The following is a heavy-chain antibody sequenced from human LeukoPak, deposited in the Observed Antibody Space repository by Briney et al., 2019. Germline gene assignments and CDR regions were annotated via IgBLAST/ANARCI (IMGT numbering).Heavy chain of an antibody. CDR3: ARGRLAAVVEPGDY. CDR2: IIPIFGTA. V-gene: IGHV1-69*05. J-gene: IGHJ4*02. Sequence: SVKVSYKASGGTFSSYAISWVRQAPGQGLEWMGRIIPIFGTANYAQKFQGRVTITTDESTSTAYMGLSSLRSEDTAVYYCARGRLAAVVEPGDYWGQGTLVTLSS. D-gene: IGHD6-13*01. CDR1: GGTFSSYA.